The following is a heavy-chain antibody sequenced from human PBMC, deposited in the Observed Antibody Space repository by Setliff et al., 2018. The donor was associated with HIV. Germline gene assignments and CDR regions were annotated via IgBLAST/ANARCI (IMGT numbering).Heavy chain of an antibody. D-gene: IGHD3-3*01. CDR3: VKDVVKFWSGSGALDF. CDR1: GFTFSDYY. CDR2: ISTTGTTT. V-gene: IGHV3-11*04. Sequence: GSLRLSCAASGFTFSDYYMSWVRLAPGKGLEWLSIISTTGTTTYYADSVKGRFTISRDNARNLVFLQMNSLRADDTAVYYCVKDVVKFWSGSGALDFWGPGTLVTVSS. J-gene: IGHJ4*02.